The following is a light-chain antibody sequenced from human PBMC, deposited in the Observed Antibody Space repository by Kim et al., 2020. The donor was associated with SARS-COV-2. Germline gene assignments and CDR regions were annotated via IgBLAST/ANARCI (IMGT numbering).Light chain of an antibody. J-gene: IGLJ2*01. V-gene: IGLV3-19*01. Sequence: LGQTVRITCQGDSRRSYYASWYQEEPGQAPVLVIYGKNNRPSGIPDRFSGSSSGNTASLTITGAQAEDEADYYCNSRDSSGNHRVVFGGGTQLTVL. CDR2: GKN. CDR1: SRRSYY. CDR3: NSRDSSGNHRVV.